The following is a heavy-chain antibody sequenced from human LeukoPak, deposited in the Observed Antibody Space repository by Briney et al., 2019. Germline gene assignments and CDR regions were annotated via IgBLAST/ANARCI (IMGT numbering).Heavy chain of an antibody. CDR3: ARVTPKNIAAAGPADDAFDI. CDR1: GGSISSGGYS. Sequence: SETLSLTCAVSGGSISSGGYSWSWIRQPPGKGLEWIGYIYHSGSTYYNPSLKSRVTISVDRSKNQFSLKLSFVTAADTAVYYCARVTPKNIAAAGPADDAFDIWGQGTMVTVSS. D-gene: IGHD6-13*01. V-gene: IGHV4-30-2*01. CDR2: IYHSGST. J-gene: IGHJ3*02.